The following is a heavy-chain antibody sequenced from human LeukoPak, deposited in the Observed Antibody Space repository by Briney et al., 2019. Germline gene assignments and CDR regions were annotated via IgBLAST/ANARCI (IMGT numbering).Heavy chain of an antibody. V-gene: IGHV3-23*01. Sequence: GSLRLSCAASGFTFSSYAMSWVRQAPGKGLEWVSAINCSGGSTYYSDSVKGRFTISRDNSKNTLSLQMNSLRAEDTAVYYCAKDVEASSSWYRGDWFDPWGQGTLVTVSS. CDR1: GFTFSSYA. D-gene: IGHD6-13*01. CDR3: AKDVEASSSWYRGDWFDP. J-gene: IGHJ5*02. CDR2: INCSGGST.